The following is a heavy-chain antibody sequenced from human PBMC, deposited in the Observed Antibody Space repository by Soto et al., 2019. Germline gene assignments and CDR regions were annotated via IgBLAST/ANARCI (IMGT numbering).Heavy chain of an antibody. Sequence: GGSLRLSCAASGFTFSSYFMHWVRQAPGKGLEWVAVIWYDGSNKYYADSVKGRFTISRDNSKNTLYLQMNSLRAEDTAVYYCARESSIAAQFGAFDIWGQGTMVTVSS. D-gene: IGHD6-6*01. J-gene: IGHJ3*02. CDR2: IWYDGSNK. V-gene: IGHV3-33*01. CDR3: ARESSIAAQFGAFDI. CDR1: GFTFSSYF.